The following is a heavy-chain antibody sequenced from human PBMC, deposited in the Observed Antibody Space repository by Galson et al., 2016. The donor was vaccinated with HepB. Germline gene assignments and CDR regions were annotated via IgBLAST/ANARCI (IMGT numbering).Heavy chain of an antibody. V-gene: IGHV4-31*03. Sequence: TLSLTCTVSGGSISSSGYSWSWIRQHPGKGLEWIGYIYYRRTYYNPSLKSRVTVSVDTSKNQFSLQLTSVTAADTAVYYCARETSYGELYFDYWGQGTLVTVSS. CDR1: GGSISSSGYS. CDR3: ARETSYGELYFDY. D-gene: IGHD5-18*01. J-gene: IGHJ4*02. CDR2: IYYRRT.